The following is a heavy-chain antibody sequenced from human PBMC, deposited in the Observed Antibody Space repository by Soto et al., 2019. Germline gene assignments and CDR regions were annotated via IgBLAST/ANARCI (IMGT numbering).Heavy chain of an antibody. J-gene: IGHJ5*02. D-gene: IGHD6-6*01. CDR1: GGSFSGDY. V-gene: IGHV4-34*01. CDR3: ARRPYSSSSYNWFDP. CDR2: INHSGST. Sequence: SETLSLTCAVYGGSFSGDYWIWIRQPPGKGLEWIGEINHSGSTNYNPSLKSRVTISVDMSKNQFSLKLSSVTAADTAVYYCARRPYSSSSYNWFDPWGQGTLVTVSS.